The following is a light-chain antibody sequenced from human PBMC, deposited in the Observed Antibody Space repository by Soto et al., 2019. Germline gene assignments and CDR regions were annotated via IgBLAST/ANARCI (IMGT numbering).Light chain of an antibody. V-gene: IGKV3-11*01. J-gene: IGKJ5*01. CDR2: DAS. CDR3: QQRSNWPIT. CDR1: QSVSSY. Sequence: EIVLTQSPATLSLSPGDRATLACGASQSVSSYLAWYPQKPGQAPRLLIYDASNRATGIPARFSGSGSGTDFTLTISSLEPEDFAVYCCQQRSNWPITFGQGTRLEIK.